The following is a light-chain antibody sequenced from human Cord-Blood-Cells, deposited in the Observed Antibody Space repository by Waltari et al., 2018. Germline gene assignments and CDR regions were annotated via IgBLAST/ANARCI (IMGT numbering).Light chain of an antibody. CDR2: FGS. CDR3: MQALQTYT. CDR1: QSLLHSNRDNY. J-gene: IGKJ2*01. Sequence: DIVMTQSPRYLHVTTGEPASISCRSSQSLLHSNRDNYLDWYLQKPGQSPQLLIYFGSNRASVVPDRFSGSGSGTDFTLKISRVEAEDVVVYYCMQALQTYTFGQGTKLEIK. V-gene: IGKV2-28*01.